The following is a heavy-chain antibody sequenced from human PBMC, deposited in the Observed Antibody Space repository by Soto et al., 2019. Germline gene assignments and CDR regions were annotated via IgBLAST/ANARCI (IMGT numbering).Heavy chain of an antibody. CDR3: AKDGKYYYGSGSYSYYYYYYMDV. CDR1: GFTFSSYG. CDR2: ISYDGSNK. Sequence: GGSLRLSCASSGFTFSSYGMHLVRQAPGKGLEWVAVISYDGSNKYYADSVKGRFTISRDNSKNTLYLQMNSLRAEDTAVYYCAKDGKYYYGSGSYSYYYYYYMDVWGKGTTVTVSS. J-gene: IGHJ6*03. D-gene: IGHD3-10*01. V-gene: IGHV3-30*18.